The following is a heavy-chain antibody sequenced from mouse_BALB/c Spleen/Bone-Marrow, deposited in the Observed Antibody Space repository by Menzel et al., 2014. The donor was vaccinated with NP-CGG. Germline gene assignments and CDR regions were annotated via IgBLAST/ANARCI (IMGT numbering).Heavy chain of an antibody. V-gene: IGHV2-9*02. CDR1: GFSLTSYG. J-gene: IGHJ4*01. Sequence: QVQLKESGPGLVSPSQSLSITCTVSGFSLTSYGVHWVRQPPGKGLEWLGVIWAGGSTNYNSALMSRLSISKDNSKSXVFLKTNSLQTDDTAMYYCARDYYGSLYAMDYWGQGTSVTVSS. D-gene: IGHD1-1*01. CDR3: ARDYYGSLYAMDY. CDR2: IWAGGST.